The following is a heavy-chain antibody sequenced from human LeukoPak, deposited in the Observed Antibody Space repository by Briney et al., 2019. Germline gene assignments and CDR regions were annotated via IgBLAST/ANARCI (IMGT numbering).Heavy chain of an antibody. D-gene: IGHD6-19*01. CDR3: ATDVRSSPLGF. Sequence: GGSLRLSCAVSGFTVTNDYMNWVRQAPGKGLEWVSIIYSGGSTYYADSVKGRFTISRDSSNNTLFLQMTNLRAEDSGLYYCATDVRSSPLGFWGHGTLVTVSS. CDR2: IYSGGST. CDR1: GFTVTNDY. V-gene: IGHV3-66*01. J-gene: IGHJ4*01.